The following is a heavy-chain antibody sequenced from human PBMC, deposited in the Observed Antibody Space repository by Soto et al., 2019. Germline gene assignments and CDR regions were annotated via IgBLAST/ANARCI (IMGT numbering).Heavy chain of an antibody. J-gene: IGHJ6*02. CDR2: IYYIGNP. Sequence: SETLSLTCSVSGGSISSGSYSWGWIRQPPGKGLEWIGTIYYIGNPYYTPSLKSRLTISRDNSKNTLYLQMNSLRAEDTAVYYCARAPPDYGMDVWGQGTTVTVSS. CDR1: GGSISSGSYS. V-gene: IGHV4-39*01. CDR3: ARAPPDYGMDV.